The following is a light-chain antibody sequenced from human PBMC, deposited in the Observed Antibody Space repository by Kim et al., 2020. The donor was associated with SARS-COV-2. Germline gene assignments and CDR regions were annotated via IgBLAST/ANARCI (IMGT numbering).Light chain of an antibody. Sequence: PGERATLSCRASQSVGSNLAWYQQKPGQTPRLLIYGASTRATGIPARFSGSGSGREFTLTISSLQSEDFAVYYCQQYDNWPITFGQGTRLEI. CDR1: QSVGSN. J-gene: IGKJ5*01. CDR2: GAS. V-gene: IGKV3-15*01. CDR3: QQYDNWPIT.